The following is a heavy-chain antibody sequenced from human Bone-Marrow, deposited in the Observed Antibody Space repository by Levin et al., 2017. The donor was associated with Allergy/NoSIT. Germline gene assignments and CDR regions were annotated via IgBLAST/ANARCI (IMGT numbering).Heavy chain of an antibody. D-gene: IGHD2-21*02. CDR3: ATAPTAGH. Sequence: GESLKISCAASGFSVGNHYMSWVRQAQGKGLGWVSVIYSGGTTFYADSVRGRFTISRDNSNNTQYLQMNSQRAEDTALYYCATAPTAGHWGQGTLVTVSS. V-gene: IGHV3-53*01. CDR1: GFSVGNHY. CDR2: IYSGGTT. J-gene: IGHJ4*02.